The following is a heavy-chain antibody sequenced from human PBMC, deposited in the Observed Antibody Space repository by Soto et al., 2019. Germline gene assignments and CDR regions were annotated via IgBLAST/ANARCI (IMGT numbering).Heavy chain of an antibody. J-gene: IGHJ4*02. CDR1: GFTFSSHA. D-gene: IGHD3-3*01. CDR3: ARDTVYQGVDFDY. CDR2: IWYDGSKE. V-gene: IGHV3-33*01. Sequence: QVQLVESGGGVVQPGTSLRLSCAASGFTFSSHAMHWVRQAPGKGLEWVAVIWYDGSKEYYGDSVKGRFTISRDDSIDTLYLQMSSLRDDETAVYYWARDTVYQGVDFDYWGQGTLVTFSS.